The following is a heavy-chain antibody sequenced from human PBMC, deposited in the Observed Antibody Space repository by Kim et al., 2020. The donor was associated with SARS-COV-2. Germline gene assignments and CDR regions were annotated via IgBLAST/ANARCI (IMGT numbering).Heavy chain of an antibody. CDR2: ISGYNGDT. Sequence: ASVKVSCKTSGYTFSSYGINWVRQAPGQGLEWMGWISGYNGDTNYAQKLQGRVTMTTDTSTNTAFMELRSLTSDDTAVYYCARDRGSITIGGFDPWGQGTLVTVSS. CDR3: ARDRGSITIGGFDP. J-gene: IGHJ5*02. CDR1: GYTFSSYG. D-gene: IGHD3-9*01. V-gene: IGHV1-18*01.